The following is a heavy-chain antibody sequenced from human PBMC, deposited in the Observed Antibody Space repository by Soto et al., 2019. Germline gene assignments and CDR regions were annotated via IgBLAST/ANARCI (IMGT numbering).Heavy chain of an antibody. Sequence: QVQLVQSGAEEKKPGASVKVSCKASGYTFTSYAMPWVRQAPGQRLEWMGWINAGNGNTKYSQKFQVRVTSTRDTSASTAYMELSSLRSEDTAVYYCATVITIPTPLDYWGQGTLVTVSS. D-gene: IGHD3-3*01. CDR2: INAGNGNT. J-gene: IGHJ4*02. CDR3: ATVITIPTPLDY. CDR1: GYTFTSYA. V-gene: IGHV1-3*05.